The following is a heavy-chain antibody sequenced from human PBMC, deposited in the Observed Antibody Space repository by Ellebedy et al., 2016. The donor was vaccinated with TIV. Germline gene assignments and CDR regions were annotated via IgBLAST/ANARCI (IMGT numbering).Heavy chain of an antibody. CDR1: GFTFSGSA. CDR3: TRPYDSSGYYYSEFYFDY. Sequence: PGGSLRLSCAASGFTFSGSAMHWVRQASGKGLEWVGRIRSNANSYATAYAASVKGRFTISRDDSKNTAYLQMNSLKTEDTAVYYCTRPYDSSGYYYSEFYFDYWGQGTLVTVSS. V-gene: IGHV3-73*01. J-gene: IGHJ4*02. D-gene: IGHD3-22*01. CDR2: IRSNANSYAT.